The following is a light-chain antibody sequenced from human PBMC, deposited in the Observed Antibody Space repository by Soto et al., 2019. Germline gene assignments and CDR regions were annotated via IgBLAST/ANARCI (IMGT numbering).Light chain of an antibody. CDR1: QSVGSY. J-gene: IGKJ5*01. CDR3: QQRSNWPTIA. CDR2: DAS. V-gene: IGKV3-11*01. Sequence: EIVLTQSPATLSLSPGERATLSCRASQSVGSYLAWYQQKPGQAPRLLIYDASNRATGIPARFSGSGSGTDFTLTISSLEPEXFAVYYCQQRSNWPTIAFGQGTRLEIK.